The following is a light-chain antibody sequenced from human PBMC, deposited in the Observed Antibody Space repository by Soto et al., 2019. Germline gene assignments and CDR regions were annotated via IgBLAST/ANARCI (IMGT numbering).Light chain of an antibody. J-gene: IGKJ3*01. CDR2: GAS. CDR1: QSVSSSY. V-gene: IGKV3-20*01. Sequence: EIVLTQSPGTLSLSPGEGATLSCRARQSVSSSYLAWYQQKPGQAPRLLIYGASSRATGIPDRFSGSGSGTDFTLTISRLDPEDFGVYYCQKYATSRLTFGPGTKVDIK. CDR3: QKYATSRLT.